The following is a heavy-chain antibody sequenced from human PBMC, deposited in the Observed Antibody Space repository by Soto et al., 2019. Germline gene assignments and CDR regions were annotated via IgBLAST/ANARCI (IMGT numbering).Heavy chain of an antibody. CDR3: AKIDFAY. CDR2: ISAGGGNT. V-gene: IGHV3-23*01. Sequence: GGSLRLSCAASGFTFNIYAMSWVRLAPGKGLEWVSGISAGGGNTYYADSVKGRFTISRDNSENTLFLQMSSLRAEDTAVYYCAKIDFAYWGQGTLVTVSS. J-gene: IGHJ4*02. CDR1: GFTFNIYA.